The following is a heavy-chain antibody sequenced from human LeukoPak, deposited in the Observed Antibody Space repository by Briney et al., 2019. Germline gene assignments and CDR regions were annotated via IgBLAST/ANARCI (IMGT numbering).Heavy chain of an antibody. CDR2: ICGYNGNT. V-gene: IGHV1-18*01. Sequence: GASVKVSCKASGYTFTSYGINCGRQAPGQGVGWRGWICGYNGNTNYAQKVRGRVTMTTDTSTSTGYMELRSLRSDDTGVYYCARGRHYYGSGIPSDYWGQGILVTVSS. CDR1: GYTFTSYG. D-gene: IGHD3-10*01. CDR3: ARGRHYYGSGIPSDY. J-gene: IGHJ4*02.